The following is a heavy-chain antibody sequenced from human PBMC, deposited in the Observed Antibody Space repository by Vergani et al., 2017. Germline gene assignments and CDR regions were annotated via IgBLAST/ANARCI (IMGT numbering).Heavy chain of an antibody. J-gene: IGHJ4*02. CDR3: ARDMILDDYGGNDY. V-gene: IGHV4-34*01. CDR2: INHSGST. CDR1: GGSFSGYY. D-gene: IGHD4-23*01. Sequence: QVQLQQWGAGLLKPSETLSLTCAVYGGSFSGYYWSWIRQPPGKGLEWIGEINHSGSTNYNPSLKSRVTISVDTSKNQFSLKLSSVTAADTAVYYCARDMILDDYGGNDYWGQGTLVTVSS.